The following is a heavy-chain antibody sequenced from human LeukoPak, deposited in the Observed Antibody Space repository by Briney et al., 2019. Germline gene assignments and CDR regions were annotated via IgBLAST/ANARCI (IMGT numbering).Heavy chain of an antibody. J-gene: IGHJ4*02. V-gene: IGHV4-4*02. CDR1: GGSISSSNW. CDR2: IYHSGST. CDR3: ARTSSSWLKNFDY. D-gene: IGHD6-13*01. Sequence: SETLSLTCAVSGGSISSSNWWSWVRQPPGKGLEWIGEIYHSGSTNYNPSLKSRVTISVDKSKNQFSLKLSSVTAADTAVYNCARTSSSWLKNFDYWGQGTLVTVSS.